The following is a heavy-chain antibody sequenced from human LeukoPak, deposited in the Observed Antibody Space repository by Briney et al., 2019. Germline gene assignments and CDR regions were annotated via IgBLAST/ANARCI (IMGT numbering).Heavy chain of an antibody. V-gene: IGHV1-8*01. CDR3: ARDQYQLLYPTKNWFDP. J-gene: IGHJ5*02. Sequence: GASVKVSCKASGYTFTSYDINWVRQATGQGLEWMGWMNPNSGNTGYAQKFQGRVTMTRNTSISTAYMELSSLRPEDTAVYYCARDQYQLLYPTKNWFDPWGQGTLVTVSS. CDR1: GYTFTSYD. CDR2: MNPNSGNT. D-gene: IGHD2-2*02.